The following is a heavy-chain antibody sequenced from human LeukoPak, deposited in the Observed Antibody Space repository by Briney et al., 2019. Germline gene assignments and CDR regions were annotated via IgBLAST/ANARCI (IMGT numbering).Heavy chain of an antibody. CDR2: IYSDGST. J-gene: IGHJ4*02. Sequence: PGGSLRLSCAASGFTVSRNYMSWVRQAPGKGLEWVSVIYSDGSTYHADSVKGRFTISRDNSKNTLYLQMNSLRAEDTAVYYCARDGTAVGINYDYWGQGTLVTVSS. CDR1: GFTVSRNY. CDR3: ARDGTAVGINYDY. V-gene: IGHV3-53*01. D-gene: IGHD6-13*01.